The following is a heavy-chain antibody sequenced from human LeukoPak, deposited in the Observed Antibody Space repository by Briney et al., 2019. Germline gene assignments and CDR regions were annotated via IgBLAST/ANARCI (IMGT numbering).Heavy chain of an antibody. CDR2: ISYDGSNK. CDR3: ARGPYYYDSSGYSFFGY. D-gene: IGHD3-22*01. J-gene: IGHJ4*02. CDR1: GFTFSSYA. V-gene: IGHV3-30*04. Sequence: GGSLRLSCAASGFTFSSYAMHWVRQAPGKGLEWVAVISYDGSNKYYADSVKGRFTISRDNAKNTLYPQMNSLRAEDTAVYYCARGPYYYDSSGYSFFGYWGQGTLVTVSS.